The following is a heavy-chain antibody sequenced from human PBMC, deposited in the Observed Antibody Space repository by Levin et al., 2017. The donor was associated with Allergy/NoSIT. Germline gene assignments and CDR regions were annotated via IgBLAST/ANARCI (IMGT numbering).Heavy chain of an antibody. CDR3: AKDLGSVYYDLLTSYDY. D-gene: IGHD3-9*01. Sequence: LSLTCAASEFTFRSYAMSWVRQAPGKGLEWVSAISGSGGSTYYADSVKGRFTISRDNSKNTLYLQMNSLRAEDTAVYYCAKDLGSVYYDLLTSYDYWGQGTLVTVSS. CDR2: ISGSGGST. J-gene: IGHJ4*02. V-gene: IGHV3-23*01. CDR1: EFTFRSYA.